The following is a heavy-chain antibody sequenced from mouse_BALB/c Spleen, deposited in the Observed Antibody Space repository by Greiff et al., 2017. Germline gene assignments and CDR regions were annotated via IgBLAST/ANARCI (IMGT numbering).Heavy chain of an antibody. J-gene: IGHJ3*01. CDR1: GYSITSDYA. V-gene: IGHV3-2*02. Sequence: EVKVEESGPGLVKPSQSLSLTCTVTGYSITSDYAWNWIRQFPGNKLEWMGYISYSGSTTYNPSLKSRISITRDTSKNQFFLQLNSVTTEDTATYYCARRGDGYGFAYWGQGTLVTVSA. CDR2: ISYSGST. D-gene: IGHD1-2*01. CDR3: ARRGDGYGFAY.